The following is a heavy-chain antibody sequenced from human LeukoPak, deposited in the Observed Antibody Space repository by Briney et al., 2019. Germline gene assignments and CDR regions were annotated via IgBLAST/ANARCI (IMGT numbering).Heavy chain of an antibody. Sequence: SGESLRLSCGVSGFTFTNSCMSWVRQAPGKGLEWVGRIQTQADAGTAEQAAPVTGRFPVSRADLKNTLYLQMNSLKTDDTAVYHCTPGGNYFGAWGPGTLVTASS. J-gene: IGHJ4*02. CDR3: TPGGNYFGA. CDR2: IQTQADAGTA. CDR1: GFTFTNSC. V-gene: IGHV3-15*01.